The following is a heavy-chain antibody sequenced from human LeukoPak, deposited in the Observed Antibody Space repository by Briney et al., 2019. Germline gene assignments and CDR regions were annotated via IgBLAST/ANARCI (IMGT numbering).Heavy chain of an antibody. J-gene: IGHJ4*02. CDR2: ISWNSGSI. CDR3: ARDRPGYYDSSGSLTY. CDR1: GFTFDDYA. D-gene: IGHD3-22*01. V-gene: IGHV3-9*01. Sequence: PGRSLILSCAASGFTFDDYAMHWVRQAPGKGLELVSGISWNSGSIGYADSVKGRFTISRDNAKNSLYLQMNSLRAEDTAVYYCARDRPGYYDSSGSLTYWGQGTLVTVSS.